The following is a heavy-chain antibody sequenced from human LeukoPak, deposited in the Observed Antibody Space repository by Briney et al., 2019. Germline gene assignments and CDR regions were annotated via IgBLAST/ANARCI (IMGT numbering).Heavy chain of an antibody. J-gene: IGHJ6*03. CDR1: GGSISSYY. Sequence: SETLSLTCTVSGGSISSYYWSWIRQPPGKGLEWIGYIYYSGSTNYNPSLKSRVTISVDTSKNQFSLKLSSVTAADTAVYYCARGGGLNYYYYYMDVWGKGTTVTISS. CDR3: ARGGGLNYYYYYMDV. CDR2: IYYSGST. V-gene: IGHV4-59*01. D-gene: IGHD3-16*01.